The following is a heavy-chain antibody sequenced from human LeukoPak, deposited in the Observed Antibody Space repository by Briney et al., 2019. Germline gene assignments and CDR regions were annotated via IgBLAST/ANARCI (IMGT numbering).Heavy chain of an antibody. CDR1: GFTFSSYG. CDR2: IWYDGSNK. D-gene: IGHD2-15*01. V-gene: IGHV3-33*08. CDR3: ARGYCSGGSCYHLGY. Sequence: GGSLRLSCAASGFTFSSYGMHWVRQAPGKGLEWVAVIWYDGSNKYYADSVKGRFTTSRDNSKNTLYLQMNSLRAEDTAVYYCARGYCSGGSCYHLGYWGQGTLVTVSS. J-gene: IGHJ4*02.